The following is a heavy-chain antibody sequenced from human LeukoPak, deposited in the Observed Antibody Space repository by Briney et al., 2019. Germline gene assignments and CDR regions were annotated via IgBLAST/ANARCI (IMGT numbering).Heavy chain of an antibody. J-gene: IGHJ4*02. Sequence: SVKVSCKASGGTFSSYAISWVRQAPGQGLEWMGGIIPIFGTANYAQEFQGRVTITTDESTSTAYMELSSLRSEDTAVYYCARARDFWSLGYYNWGQGTLVTVSS. V-gene: IGHV1-69*05. D-gene: IGHD3-3*01. CDR1: GGTFSSYA. CDR2: IIPIFGTA. CDR3: ARARDFWSLGYYN.